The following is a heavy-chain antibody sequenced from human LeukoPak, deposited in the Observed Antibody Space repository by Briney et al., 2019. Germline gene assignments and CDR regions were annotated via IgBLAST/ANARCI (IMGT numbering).Heavy chain of an antibody. J-gene: IGHJ5*02. CDR2: INHSGST. Sequence: SETLSLTCAVYGGSFSGYYWSWIRQPPGKGLEWIGEINHSGSTNYNPSLKSRVTISVDTSKNQFSLKLSSVTAADTAVYCCARASRMVATPFDPWGQGTLVTVSS. CDR3: ARASRMVATPFDP. D-gene: IGHD5-12*01. CDR1: GGSFSGYY. V-gene: IGHV4-34*01.